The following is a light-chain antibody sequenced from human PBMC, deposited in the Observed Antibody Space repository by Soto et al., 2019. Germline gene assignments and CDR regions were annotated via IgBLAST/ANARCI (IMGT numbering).Light chain of an antibody. CDR2: DAS. V-gene: IGKV3-15*01. J-gene: IGKJ4*01. CDR3: QQYNDWLS. CDR1: QSVSSN. Sequence: EIVMTQSPATLSVSPGERATLSCRASQSVSSNLAWYHQKPGQPPRLLIYDASTRATGLPARFSGSGSGTEFPLTISLLQSEDFGVYFCQQYNDWLSFGGGTKVEIK.